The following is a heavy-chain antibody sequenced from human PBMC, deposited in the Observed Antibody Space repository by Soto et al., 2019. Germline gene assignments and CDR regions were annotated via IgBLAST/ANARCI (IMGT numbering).Heavy chain of an antibody. V-gene: IGHV1-69*04. CDR1: DCTSSTDH. J-gene: IGHJ4*02. CDR3: ARGLSGYDDY. D-gene: IGHD3-22*01. Sequence: SMKDASVDSDCTSSTDHITCTRKADGVGLEWMGRIIPILGIANYAQKFQGRVTITADKSTSTAYMELSSLRSEDTAVYYCARGLSGYDDYWGQGTLVTVSS. CDR2: IIPILGIA.